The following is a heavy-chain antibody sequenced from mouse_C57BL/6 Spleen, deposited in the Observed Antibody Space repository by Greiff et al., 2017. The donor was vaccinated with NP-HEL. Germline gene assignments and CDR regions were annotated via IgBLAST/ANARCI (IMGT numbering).Heavy chain of an antibody. V-gene: IGHV1-55*01. CDR1: GYTFTSYW. CDR2: IYPGSGST. CDR3: ARERQYSGSSDYFDV. J-gene: IGHJ1*03. D-gene: IGHD1-1*01. Sequence: QVQLQQPGAELVKPGASVKMSCKASGYTFTSYWITWVKQRPGQGLEWIGDIYPGSGSTNYNEKFKSKATLTVDTSSSTAYMQLSSLTSEDSAVYYCARERQYSGSSDYFDVWGTGTAVTVSS.